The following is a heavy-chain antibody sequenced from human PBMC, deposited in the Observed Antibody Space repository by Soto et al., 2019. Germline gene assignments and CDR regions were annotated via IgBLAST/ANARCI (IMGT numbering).Heavy chain of an antibody. CDR2: TNAGNGNT. V-gene: IGHV1-3*01. CDR1: GYTFTSYA. Sequence: ASVKVSCKASGYTFTSYAMHWVRQAPGQRLEWMGWTNAGNGNTKYSQKFQGRVTITRDTSASTAYMELSSLRSEDTAVYYCAREWLQFYYYYYGMDVWGQGTTVTVSS. J-gene: IGHJ6*02. CDR3: AREWLQFYYYYYGMDV. D-gene: IGHD5-12*01.